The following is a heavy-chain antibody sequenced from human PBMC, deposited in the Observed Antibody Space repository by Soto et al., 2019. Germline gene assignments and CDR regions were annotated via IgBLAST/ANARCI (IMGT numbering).Heavy chain of an antibody. D-gene: IGHD6-19*01. Sequence: PGGSLRLSCAASGFTFSSYGMHWVRQAPGKGLEWVAVIWYDGSNKYYADSVKGRFTISRDNSKNTLYLQMNSLRAEDTAVYYCARGEAVAGTLGYWGQGTLVTVSS. CDR2: IWYDGSNK. V-gene: IGHV3-33*01. J-gene: IGHJ4*02. CDR1: GFTFSSYG. CDR3: ARGEAVAGTLGY.